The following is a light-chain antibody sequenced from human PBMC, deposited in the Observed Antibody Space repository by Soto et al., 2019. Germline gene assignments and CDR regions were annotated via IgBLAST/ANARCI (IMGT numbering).Light chain of an antibody. CDR2: SNV. Sequence: QSVLTRAPSVSGTPGQRVTISCSGSSSNIGSNTVSWYQQVPGTAPKVLIYSNVQRPSGVPDRFSGSKSGTSASLAIGGLQSEDEADYYCAAWDGSLNGWVFGGGTKLTVL. CDR1: SSNIGSNT. V-gene: IGLV1-44*01. CDR3: AAWDGSLNGWV. J-gene: IGLJ3*02.